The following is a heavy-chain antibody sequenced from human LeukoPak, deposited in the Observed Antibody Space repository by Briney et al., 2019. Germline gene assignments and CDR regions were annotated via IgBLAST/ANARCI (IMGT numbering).Heavy chain of an antibody. J-gene: IGHJ4*02. CDR1: GFTFSSYS. CDR3: ARAYCGGDCYTFDY. CDR2: ISSSSSYI. Sequence: PGGSLRLSCAASGFTFSSYSMDWVRQAPGKGLEWVSSISSSSSYIYYADSVKGRFTIYRDNAKNSLYLQMNSLRAEDTAVYYCARAYCGGDCYTFDYWGQGTLVTVSS. V-gene: IGHV3-21*01. D-gene: IGHD2-21*02.